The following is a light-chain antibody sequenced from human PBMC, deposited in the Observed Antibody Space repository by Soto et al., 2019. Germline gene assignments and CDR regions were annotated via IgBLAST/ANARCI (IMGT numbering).Light chain of an antibody. J-gene: IGLJ3*02. CDR1: SSDVGGYNF. CDR3: CSYAGSPWV. Sequence: QSALTQPRSVSGSPGQSVTISCTGTSSDVGGYNFVSWYQQYPGKAPKLIIYDVTKGPSGVPDRFSGSKSGNTASLTISGLQAEDEADYYCCSYAGSPWVFGGGTKLTVL. V-gene: IGLV2-11*01. CDR2: DVT.